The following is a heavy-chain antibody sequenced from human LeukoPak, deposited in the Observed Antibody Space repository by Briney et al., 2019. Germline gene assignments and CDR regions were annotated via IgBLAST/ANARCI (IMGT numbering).Heavy chain of an antibody. D-gene: IGHD5-24*01. V-gene: IGHV3-7*03. Sequence: GGSLRLSCAASGFTFSSYWMSWVRQAPGKGLEWVANIKQDGSEKYYVDSVKGRFTISRDNSKNTLYLQMNSLRAEDTAVYYCARGAGYNYPYYFDYWGQGTLVTVSS. J-gene: IGHJ4*02. CDR3: ARGAGYNYPYYFDY. CDR2: IKQDGSEK. CDR1: GFTFSSYW.